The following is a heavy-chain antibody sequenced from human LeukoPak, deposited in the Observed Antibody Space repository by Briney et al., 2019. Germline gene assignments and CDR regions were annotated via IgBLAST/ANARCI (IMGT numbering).Heavy chain of an antibody. Sequence: PGGSLRLSCAASGFTFSSYWMSWVRQAPGKGLEWVANIKQDGSEKYYVDSVKGRFTISRDNTKNSLYLQMTSLRVDDTAVYYCARDLSASWYSLAYWGQGTLVTVSS. CDR1: GFTFSSYW. CDR3: ARDLSASWYSLAY. CDR2: IKQDGSEK. V-gene: IGHV3-7*03. J-gene: IGHJ4*02. D-gene: IGHD6-13*01.